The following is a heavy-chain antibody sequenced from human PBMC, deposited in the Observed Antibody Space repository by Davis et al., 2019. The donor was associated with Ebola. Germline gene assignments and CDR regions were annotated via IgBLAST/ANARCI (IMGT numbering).Heavy chain of an antibody. Sequence: GRITISRDNAKNSLYLQMNSLRDEDTAVYYCARDPVAVAGTLYYGMDVWGKGTTVTVSS. V-gene: IGHV3-48*02. J-gene: IGHJ6*04. D-gene: IGHD6-19*01. CDR3: ARDPVAVAGTLYYGMDV.